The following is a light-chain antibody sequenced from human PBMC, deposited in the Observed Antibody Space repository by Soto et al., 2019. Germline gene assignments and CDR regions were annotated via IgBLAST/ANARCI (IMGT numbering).Light chain of an antibody. CDR3: QHYNTYSET. Sequence: DIQLTPSPSTLSPPVGVCVTITCRASQSISSWLAWYQQKPGKAPKLLIYDASALESGVPSRFSGSGFGTEFSLTISSLQPDDFASYYCQHYNTYSETFGQGTKVDIK. J-gene: IGKJ1*01. V-gene: IGKV1-5*01. CDR1: QSISSW. CDR2: DAS.